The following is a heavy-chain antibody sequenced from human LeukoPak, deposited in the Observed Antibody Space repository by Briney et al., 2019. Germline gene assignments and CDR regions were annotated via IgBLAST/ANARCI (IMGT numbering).Heavy chain of an antibody. CDR3: AKDYDFWSGSYGLDY. V-gene: IGHV3-30*02. J-gene: IGHJ4*02. CDR1: GFTFSSYG. Sequence: GGSLRLSCATSGFTFSSYGMHWVRQAPGKGLEWVAFIRYDGSNKYYADSVKGRFTISRDNSKNTLYLQINSLRAEDTAVYYCAKDYDFWSGSYGLDYWGQGTLVTVSS. D-gene: IGHD3-3*01. CDR2: IRYDGSNK.